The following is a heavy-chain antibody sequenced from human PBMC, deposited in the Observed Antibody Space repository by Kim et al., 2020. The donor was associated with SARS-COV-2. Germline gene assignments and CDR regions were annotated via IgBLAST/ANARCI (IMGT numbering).Heavy chain of an antibody. Sequence: GGSLRLSCAASGFTFSSYGMHWVRQAPGKGLEWVAVISYDGSNKYYADSVKGRFTISRDNSKNTLYLQMNSLRAEDTAVYYCAKDGVDYYGSGSPFDIWGQGTMVTVSS. D-gene: IGHD3-10*01. V-gene: IGHV3-30*18. CDR1: GFTFSSYG. J-gene: IGHJ3*02. CDR2: ISYDGSNK. CDR3: AKDGVDYYGSGSPFDI.